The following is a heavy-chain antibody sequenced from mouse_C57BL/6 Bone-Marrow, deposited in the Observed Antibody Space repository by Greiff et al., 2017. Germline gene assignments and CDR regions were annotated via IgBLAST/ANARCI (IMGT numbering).Heavy chain of an antibody. CDR3: VKGDYNYMGAWFAY. CDR1: GFTFSDYG. Sequence: EVMLMESGGGLVKPGGSLKLSCAASGFTFSDYGMHWVRQAPEKGLEWVANISSGGSYTYYAVTLKGRFTISRDNAKNTLFLQMSSLRSEDTAMXYGVKGDYNYMGAWFAYWGQGTLVTVSA. J-gene: IGHJ3*01. CDR2: ISSGGSYT. D-gene: IGHD2-12*01. V-gene: IGHV5-17*01.